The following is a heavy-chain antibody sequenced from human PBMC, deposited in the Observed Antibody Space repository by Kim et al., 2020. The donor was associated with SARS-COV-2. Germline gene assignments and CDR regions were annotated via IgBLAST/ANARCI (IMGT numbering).Heavy chain of an antibody. Sequence: GGSLRLSCAASGFTFSSYWMSWVRQAPGKGLEWVANIKQDGSEKYYVDSVKGRFTISRDNAKNSLYLQMNSLRAEDTAVYYCAGGAADSGSYDNWSDPWGQGTLVTVSS. CDR2: IKQDGSEK. D-gene: IGHD3-10*01. CDR1: GFTFSSYW. J-gene: IGHJ5*02. CDR3: AGGAADSGSYDNWSDP. V-gene: IGHV3-7*03.